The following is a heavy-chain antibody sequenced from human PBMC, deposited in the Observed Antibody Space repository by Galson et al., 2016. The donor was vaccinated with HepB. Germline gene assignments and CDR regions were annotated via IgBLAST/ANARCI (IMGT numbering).Heavy chain of an antibody. CDR3: ARDEGYSSGWSD. CDR1: GFTVSSSY. J-gene: IGHJ4*02. D-gene: IGHD6-19*01. V-gene: IGHV3-53*01. Sequence: SLRLSCAASGFTVSSSYMSWVRQAPGKGREWVSVIYSGGSTYYADSVKGRFTISRDNSKNTLYLQMNSLKAEDTAVYYCARDEGYSSGWSDWGQGTLVTVSS. CDR2: IYSGGST.